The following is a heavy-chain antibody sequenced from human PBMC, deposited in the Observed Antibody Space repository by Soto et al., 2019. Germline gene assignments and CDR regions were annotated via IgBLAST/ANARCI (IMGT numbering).Heavy chain of an antibody. CDR2: IWYDGSNK. V-gene: IGHV3-33*01. CDR3: ARVTGTVAGPPRWYYYYYGMDV. D-gene: IGHD1-20*01. CDR1: GFTFSSYG. J-gene: IGHJ6*02. Sequence: QVQLVESGGGVVQPGRSLRLSCAASGFTFSSYGMHWVRQAPGKWLEWVAVIWYDGSNKYYADSVKGRFTISRDNSKNTLYLQMNSLRAEDTAVYYCARVTGTVAGPPRWYYYYYGMDVWGQGTTVTVSS.